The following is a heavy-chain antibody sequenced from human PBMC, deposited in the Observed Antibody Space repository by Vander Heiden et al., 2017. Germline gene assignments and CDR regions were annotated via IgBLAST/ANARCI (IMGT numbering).Heavy chain of an antibody. Sequence: QVQLVESGGGVVQPGRSLRLSCAASGFTFSSYGMHWVRQAPGMGPEWVAVIWYDGSNKYYADSVKGLFTISRDNSKNTLYLQMNSLRAEDTAVYYCARDLLPNSGSYYGPAFDIWGQGTMVTVSS. CDR2: IWYDGSNK. V-gene: IGHV3-33*01. CDR3: ARDLLPNSGSYYGPAFDI. D-gene: IGHD1-26*01. J-gene: IGHJ3*02. CDR1: GFTFSSYG.